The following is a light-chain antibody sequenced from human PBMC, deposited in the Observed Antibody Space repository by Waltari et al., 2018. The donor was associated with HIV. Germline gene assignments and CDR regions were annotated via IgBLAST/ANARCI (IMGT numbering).Light chain of an antibody. Sequence: DIVMTQSPAILSVSPGERFTLSCRASQGVGSNLAWYQQRVGQAPRLLIYGAATRAAEIPVRFSGSGSGTDFTLTIDSLQSEDFATYYCQQYNIRPRGNTFGQGTKLQIK. CDR2: GAA. J-gene: IGKJ2*01. CDR1: QGVGSN. CDR3: QQYNIRPRGNT. V-gene: IGKV3-15*01.